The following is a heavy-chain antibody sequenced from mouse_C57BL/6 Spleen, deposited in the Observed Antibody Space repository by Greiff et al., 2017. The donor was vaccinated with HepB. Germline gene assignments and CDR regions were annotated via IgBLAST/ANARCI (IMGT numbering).Heavy chain of an antibody. Sequence: QVQLQQSGAELVRPGASVKLSCKASGYTFTDYYINWVKQRPGQGLEWIARIYPGSGNTYYNEKFKGKATLTAEKSSSTAYMQLSSLTSEDSAVYFCARGGFMITTEGDVRGHAMDYWGQGTSVTVSS. CDR1: GYTFTDYY. CDR3: ARGGFMITTEGDVRGHAMDY. CDR2: IYPGSGNT. V-gene: IGHV1-76*01. D-gene: IGHD2-4*01. J-gene: IGHJ4*01.